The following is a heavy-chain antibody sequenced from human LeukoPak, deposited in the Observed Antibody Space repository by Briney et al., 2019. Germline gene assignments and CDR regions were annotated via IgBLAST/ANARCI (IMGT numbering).Heavy chain of an antibody. CDR1: GYTFTSYD. CDR3: ARGPLSRGYYYYYMDV. CDR2: MNPNSGNT. J-gene: IGHJ6*03. Sequence: ASVKASCKASGYTFTSYDINWVRQATGQGLEWMGWMNPNSGNTGYAQKFQGRATMTRNTSIGTAYMELSSLRSEDTAVYYCARGPLSRGYYYYYMDVWGKGTTVTISS. V-gene: IGHV1-8*01.